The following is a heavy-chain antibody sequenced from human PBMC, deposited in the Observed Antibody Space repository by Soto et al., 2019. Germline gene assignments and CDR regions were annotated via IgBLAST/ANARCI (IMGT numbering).Heavy chain of an antibody. CDR1: GGSSSSYY. J-gene: IGHJ4*02. CDR2: IYYSGST. CDR3: ASGGSCYSRYCYFDY. Sequence: SLTCTVSGGSSSSYYWSWIRQPPGKGLEWIGYIYYSGSTNYNPSLKSRVTISVDTSKNQFSLKLSSVTAADTAVYYCASGGSCYSRYCYFDYWGQGALVTVSS. V-gene: IGHV4-59*01. D-gene: IGHD2-15*01.